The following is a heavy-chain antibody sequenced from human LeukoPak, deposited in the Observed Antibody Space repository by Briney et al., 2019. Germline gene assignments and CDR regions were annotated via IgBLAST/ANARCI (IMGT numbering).Heavy chain of an antibody. J-gene: IGHJ3*02. Sequence: SVKVSCKASRGTFSSYAISWVRQAPGQGLEWMGGIIPIFGTANYAQKFQGRVTITADESTSTAYMELSGLRSEDTAVYYCARDQTLSGSTMDDAFDIWGQGTMVTVSS. CDR3: ARDQTLSGSTMDDAFDI. CDR1: RGTFSSYA. CDR2: IIPIFGTA. D-gene: IGHD1-26*01. V-gene: IGHV1-69*01.